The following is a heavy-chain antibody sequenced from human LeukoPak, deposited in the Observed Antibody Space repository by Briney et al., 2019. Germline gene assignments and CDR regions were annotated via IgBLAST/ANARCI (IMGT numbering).Heavy chain of an antibody. Sequence: ASVKVSCKASGYTFTSYGISWVRQAPGQGLEWMGWISAYNGNTNYAQKLQGRVTMTTDTSTSTAYMELRSLRSDATAVYYCARDRRRDGYTNWFDPWGQGTLVTVSS. CDR3: ARDRRRDGYTNWFDP. J-gene: IGHJ5*02. CDR1: GYTFTSYG. D-gene: IGHD5-24*01. V-gene: IGHV1-18*01. CDR2: ISAYNGNT.